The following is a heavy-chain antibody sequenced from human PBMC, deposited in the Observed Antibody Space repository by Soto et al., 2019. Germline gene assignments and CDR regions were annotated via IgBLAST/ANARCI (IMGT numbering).Heavy chain of an antibody. V-gene: IGHV3-11*06. Sequence: GGSLRLSCASSGFTFIDYYMSWIRQAPGKGLEWVSYISSSSSYTNYADSVKGRFTISRDNAKNSLYLQMNSLRAGDTAVYYCARLSISVDSSSSSGRSAHFDYWGQGTLVTVSS. CDR1: GFTFIDYY. D-gene: IGHD6-6*01. J-gene: IGHJ4*02. CDR3: ARLSISVDSSSSSGRSAHFDY. CDR2: ISSSSSYT.